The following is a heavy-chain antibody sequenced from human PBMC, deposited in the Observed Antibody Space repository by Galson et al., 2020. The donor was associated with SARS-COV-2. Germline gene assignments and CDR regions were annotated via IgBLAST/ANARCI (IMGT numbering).Heavy chain of an antibody. CDR2: IDGDGAK. J-gene: IGHJ4*02. Sequence: SGPPLVNPTQTLSLICTFSVFSLSNTQMCVIGFRQLPGKALDGLPPIDGDGAKYYRTSLKTRHTITKDTPKNQVVLTMTNMDPVDTATYYCARIRPLVRGGESSDFDFWGQGNLVTVSP. CDR3: ARIRPLVRGGESSDFDF. V-gene: IGHV2-70*01. D-gene: IGHD3-10*01. CDR1: VFSLSNTQMC.